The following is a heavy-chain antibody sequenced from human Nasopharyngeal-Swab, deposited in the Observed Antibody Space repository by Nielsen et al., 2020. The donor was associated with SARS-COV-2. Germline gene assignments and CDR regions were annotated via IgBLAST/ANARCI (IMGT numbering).Heavy chain of an antibody. D-gene: IGHD6-19*01. Sequence: ASVKVSCKASGYTFTGYYMHWVRQAPGQGLEWMGRINPNSGGTNYAQKFQGRVTMTRDTSISTAYMELSRLRSDDTAVYYCATRGRGYSSGWYYRGSEYYFDYWGQGTLVTVSS. CDR3: ATRGRGYSSGWYYRGSEYYFDY. CDR1: GYTFTGYY. V-gene: IGHV1-2*06. J-gene: IGHJ4*02. CDR2: INPNSGGT.